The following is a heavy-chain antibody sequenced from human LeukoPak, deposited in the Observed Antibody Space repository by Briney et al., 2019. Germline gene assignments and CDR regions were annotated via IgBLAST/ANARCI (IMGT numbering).Heavy chain of an antibody. CDR2: IYHSGRT. D-gene: IGHD6-13*01. CDR3: ARVDSSNWYEYRGYFDY. Sequence: PSETLSLTCTVSGYSISSGYYWGWIRQPPGKGLEWIGSIYHSGRTYYNPSLKSRVTISVDTSKNQFSLKLSSVTAADTAVYYCARVDSSNWYEYRGYFDYWGQGTLVTVSS. J-gene: IGHJ4*02. CDR1: GYSISSGYY. V-gene: IGHV4-38-2*02.